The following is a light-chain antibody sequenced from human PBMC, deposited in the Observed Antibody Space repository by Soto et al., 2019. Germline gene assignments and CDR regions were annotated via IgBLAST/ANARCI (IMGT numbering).Light chain of an antibody. CDR3: QQYYSIPYT. V-gene: IGKV4-1*01. J-gene: IGKJ2*01. CDR1: QNVLYSSNNKNY. CDR2: WAS. Sequence: DIVMTQSPDSLAVSLGERATINCKSSQNVLYSSNNKNYLAWFQQKPGQPPKLLVSWASTRESGVPDRISGSGSGTDFTLTISSLQAEDVAVYYCQQYYSIPYTFGHGTKLEI.